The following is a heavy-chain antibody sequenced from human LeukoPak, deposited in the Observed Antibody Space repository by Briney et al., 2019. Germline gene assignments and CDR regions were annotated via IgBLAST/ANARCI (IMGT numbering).Heavy chain of an antibody. J-gene: IGHJ3*02. CDR2: TNPNSGGT. D-gene: IGHD3-3*01. CDR3: ARAMTLRFLEWPI. V-gene: IGHV1-2*02. Sequence: GASVKVSCKASGYTFTGYYMHWVRQAPGQGLEWMGWTNPNSGGTNYAQKFQGRVTMTRDTSISTAYMELSRLRSDDTAVYYFARAMTLRFLEWPIWGQGTMVTVSS. CDR1: GYTFTGYY.